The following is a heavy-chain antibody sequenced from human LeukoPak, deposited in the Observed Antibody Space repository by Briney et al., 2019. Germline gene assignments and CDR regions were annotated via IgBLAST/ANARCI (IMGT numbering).Heavy chain of an antibody. J-gene: IGHJ1*01. CDR1: GGSISSYY. D-gene: IGHD6-13*01. CDR2: IYYSGST. V-gene: IGHV4-59*01. CDR3: ATQDFSSWSPEYFQH. Sequence: SETLSLTCTVSGGSISSYYWSWLRQPPGKGLEWIGYIYYSGSTNYNPSLKSRVTISVDTSKNQFSLKLSSVTAADTAVYYCATQDFSSWSPEYFQHWGQGTLVTVSS.